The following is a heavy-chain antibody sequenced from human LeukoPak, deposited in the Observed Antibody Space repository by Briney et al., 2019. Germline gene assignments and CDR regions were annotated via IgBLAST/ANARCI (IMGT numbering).Heavy chain of an antibody. CDR2: ISAYNGNT. J-gene: IGHJ3*02. Sequence: ASVKVSCKASGGTFSSYAISWVRQAPGQGLEWMGWISAYNGNTNYAQKLQGRVTMTTDTSTSTAYMELSSLRSEDTAVYYCAREGEDGFQKWGAFDIWGQGTMVTVSS. V-gene: IGHV1-18*01. CDR3: AREGEDGFQKWGAFDI. D-gene: IGHD5-24*01. CDR1: GGTFSSYA.